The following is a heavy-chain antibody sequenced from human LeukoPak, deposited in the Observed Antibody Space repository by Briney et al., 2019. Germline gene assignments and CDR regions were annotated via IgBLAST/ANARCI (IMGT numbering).Heavy chain of an antibody. J-gene: IGHJ4*02. D-gene: IGHD3-10*01. Sequence: AGGSLSLSCAASGFTFSSYSMNWVRQAPGKGLEWVSSISGSSKSIYYADSVRGRFTISRDNAKNSLYLQMNSLRAEDTAVYYCARSNYYGSGSYYDYWGQGTLVTVSS. CDR1: GFTFSSYS. V-gene: IGHV3-21*01. CDR3: ARSNYYGSGSYYDY. CDR2: ISGSSKSI.